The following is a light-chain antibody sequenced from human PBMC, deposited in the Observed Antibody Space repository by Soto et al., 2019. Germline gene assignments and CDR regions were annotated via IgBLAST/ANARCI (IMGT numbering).Light chain of an antibody. CDR1: QSVSRDY. V-gene: IGKV3D-15*01. J-gene: IGKJ4*01. CDR3: QQYDDWLRLT. Sequence: EIVLTQSPDTLSLSPGERATLSCRASQSVSRDYLVWYQQKPGQAPRLLIFGASYRATGIPARFSGSGSGTEFNLTISSLQSEDFAVYFCQQYDDWLRLTFGGGTKVDIK. CDR2: GAS.